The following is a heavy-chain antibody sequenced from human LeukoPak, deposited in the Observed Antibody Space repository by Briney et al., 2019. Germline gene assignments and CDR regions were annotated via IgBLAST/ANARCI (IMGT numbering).Heavy chain of an antibody. V-gene: IGHV3-33*08. CDR1: GFTFSSYG. J-gene: IGHJ4*02. Sequence: PGGSLRLSCAASGFTFSSYGMHWVRQAPGKGLEWLAVIYSDGNKNYYADSVKGRFTISRDNSKDTLYLQVNSLRAEDTAVYHCARDSGGGSCFYFDNWGQGTLVTVSS. CDR2: IYSDGNKN. CDR3: ARDSGGGSCFYFDN. D-gene: IGHD2-15*01.